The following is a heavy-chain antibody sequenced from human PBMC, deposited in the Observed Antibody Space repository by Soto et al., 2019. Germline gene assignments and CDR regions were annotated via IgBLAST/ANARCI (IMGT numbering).Heavy chain of an antibody. CDR2: ISAYNGNT. Sequence: QVQLVQSGAEVKKPGASVKVSCKASGYTFTSYGIRWVRQAPGQGLEWMGWISAYNGNTNYAQKLQGRVTMTTDTSTSRAYMELRSLRSDDTAGYYCARAVEYSSPTPFQHWGQGTLVTVSS. J-gene: IGHJ1*01. CDR3: ARAVEYSSPTPFQH. D-gene: IGHD6-6*01. V-gene: IGHV1-18*01. CDR1: GYTFTSYG.